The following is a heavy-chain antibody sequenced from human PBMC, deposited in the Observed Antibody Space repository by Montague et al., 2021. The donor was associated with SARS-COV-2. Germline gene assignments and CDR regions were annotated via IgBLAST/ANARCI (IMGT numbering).Heavy chain of an antibody. V-gene: IGHV4-61*10. Sequence: SETLSLTCTVSGGSISSGTNYWSWIRQPAGEGLEWIGRIYYSGPTNYNPSLKSRVTMSVDTSKNQFSLKMTSVTAADTAVYYCARGRQHINMVVVVVTGGEYYFDFWGQGTLVAVSS. J-gene: IGHJ4*02. D-gene: IGHD3-22*01. CDR1: GGSISSGTNY. CDR2: IYYSGPT. CDR3: ARGRQHINMVVVVVTGGEYYFDF.